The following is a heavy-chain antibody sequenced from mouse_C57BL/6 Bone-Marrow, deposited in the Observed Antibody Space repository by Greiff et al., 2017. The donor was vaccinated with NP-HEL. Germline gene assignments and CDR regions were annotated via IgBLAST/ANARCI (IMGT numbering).Heavy chain of an antibody. D-gene: IGHD4-1*01. CDR1: GFSFNTYA. CDR2: IRSKSNNYAT. V-gene: IGHV10-1*01. Sequence: EVQLVESGGGLVQPKGSLKLSCAASGFSFNTYAMNWVRQAPGKGLEWVARIRSKSNNYATYYADSVKDRFTISRDDSESMLYLHMNNLKTEDTAMYYCVSQLGYYAMDYWGQGTSVTVSS. J-gene: IGHJ4*01. CDR3: VSQLGYYAMDY.